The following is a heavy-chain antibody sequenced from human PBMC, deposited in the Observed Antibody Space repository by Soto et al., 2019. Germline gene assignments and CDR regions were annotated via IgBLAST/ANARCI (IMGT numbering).Heavy chain of an antibody. V-gene: IGHV1-69*13. CDR1: GGTFSSYA. CDR3: ARDSGYCSSTSCYQLDY. Sequence: SVKVSCKASGGTFSSYAISWLRQAPGQGLEWMGGIIPIFGTANHAQKFQGRVTITADESTSTAYMEPSSLRSEDTAVYYCARDSGYCSSTSCYQLDYWGQGTLVTVSS. D-gene: IGHD2-2*01. CDR2: IIPIFGTA. J-gene: IGHJ4*02.